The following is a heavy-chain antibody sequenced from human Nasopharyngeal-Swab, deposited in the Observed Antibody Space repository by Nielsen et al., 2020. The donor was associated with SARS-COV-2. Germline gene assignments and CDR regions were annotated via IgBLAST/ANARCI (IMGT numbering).Heavy chain of an antibody. J-gene: IGHJ6*03. D-gene: IGHD2-2*01. CDR3: ARDRGYCSSTSCHYYYYYMDV. V-gene: IGHV3-21*01. Sequence: WIRQPPGKGLEWVSSISSSSSYIYYADSVKGRFTISRDNAKNSLYLQMNSLRAEDTAVYYCARDRGYCSSTSCHYYYYYMDVWGKGTTVTV. CDR2: ISSSSSYI.